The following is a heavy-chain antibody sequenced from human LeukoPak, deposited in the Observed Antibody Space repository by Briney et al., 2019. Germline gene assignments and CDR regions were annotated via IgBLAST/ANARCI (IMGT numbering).Heavy chain of an antibody. CDR3: ARVISGSYPDY. Sequence: ASVKVSCKASGGTFSSYAISWVRQAPGQGLEWMGWINPNSGGTNYAQKFQGRVTMTRDTSISTAYMELSRLRSDDTAVYYCARVISGSYPDYWGQGTLVTVSS. CDR1: GGTFSSYA. V-gene: IGHV1-2*02. D-gene: IGHD1-26*01. J-gene: IGHJ4*02. CDR2: INPNSGGT.